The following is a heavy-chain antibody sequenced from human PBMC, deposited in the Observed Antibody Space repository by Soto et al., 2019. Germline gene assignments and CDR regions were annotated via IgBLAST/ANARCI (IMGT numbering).Heavy chain of an antibody. CDR3: ARGSIYYDFWSGPSSFDY. CDR2: ISAYNGNT. V-gene: IGHV1-18*01. CDR1: GYTFTSCC. D-gene: IGHD3-3*01. Sequence: ASVKVSCKASGYTFTSCCMSWVRQAPGQGLEWMGWISAYNGNTNYAQKLQGRVTMTTDTSTSTAYMELRSLRSDDTAVYYCARGSIYYDFWSGPSSFDYWGQGTLVTVSS. J-gene: IGHJ4*02.